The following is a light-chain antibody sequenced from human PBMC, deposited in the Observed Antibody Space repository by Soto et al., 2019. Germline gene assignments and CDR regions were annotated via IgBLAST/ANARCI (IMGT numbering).Light chain of an antibody. CDR1: SSNIGRNT. CDR3: AAWDDSLNGYV. Sequence: QSVLTQPPSVSGTPGQRVTISCSGSSSNIGRNTVNWYQQLPGTAPKFLMYSFNERPSGVPDRFSGSKSGTSASLAIRGLQCEDEAEYYCAAWDDSLNGYVFGTGTKVTVL. V-gene: IGLV1-44*01. CDR2: SFN. J-gene: IGLJ1*01.